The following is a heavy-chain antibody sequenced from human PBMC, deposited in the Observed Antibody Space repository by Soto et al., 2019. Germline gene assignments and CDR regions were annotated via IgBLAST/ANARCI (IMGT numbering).Heavy chain of an antibody. CDR2: ISSTGSYA. Sequence: GGSRRRSCAASGFTFRYYYMSWIRQAPGKGLEWVSYISSTGSYAKYADSVKGRFTISRDNAKNSLYLQMNSLRAEDTAVYYCARDSSITPRPLDYWGQGTPVTVSS. J-gene: IGHJ4*02. CDR3: ARDSSITPRPLDY. CDR1: GFTFRYYY. V-gene: IGHV3-11*06. D-gene: IGHD6-6*01.